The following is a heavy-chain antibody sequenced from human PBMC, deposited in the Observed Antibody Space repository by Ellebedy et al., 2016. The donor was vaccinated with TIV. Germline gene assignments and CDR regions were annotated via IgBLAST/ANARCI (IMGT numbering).Heavy chain of an antibody. D-gene: IGHD6-19*01. CDR1: GFTFTQYW. CDR3: ARAGSSGWEAYFDL. J-gene: IGHJ2*01. Sequence: GESLKISCAASGFTFTQYWLHWVRQAPGKGPVWVSRINSDGRSTTYADYVKGRFTISRDNAKNTLYLQMNSLRAEDTAVYYCARAGSSGWEAYFDLWGRGTLVTVSS. V-gene: IGHV3-74*01. CDR2: INSDGRST.